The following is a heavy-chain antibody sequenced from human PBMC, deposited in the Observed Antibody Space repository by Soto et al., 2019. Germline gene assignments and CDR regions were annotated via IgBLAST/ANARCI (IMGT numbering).Heavy chain of an antibody. J-gene: IGHJ4*02. CDR1: GFTFSTYW. CDR2: IKQDGNEK. V-gene: IGHV3-7*05. CDR3: ANVKSLSFVY. Sequence: EVQLVESGGDLVQPGGSLRLSCAASGFTFSTYWMSWVRQAPGKGLEWVANIKQDGNEKYYVDSVKDRFTISRDNAKNSLYLQMNSLRAEDTAVYYCANVKSLSFVYWGQGTRVTVSS.